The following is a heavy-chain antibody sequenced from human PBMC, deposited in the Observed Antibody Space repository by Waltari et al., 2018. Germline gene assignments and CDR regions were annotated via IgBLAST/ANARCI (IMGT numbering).Heavy chain of an antibody. Sequence: QVQLQQWGAGLLKPSETLSLTCAVYGGSFSGYYWSWIRQPPGKGLEWIGEINHSGSTNYNPSLKSRVTISVDTSKNQFSLKLSSVTAADTAVYYCARGRSAANRGSYRYWGQGTLVTVSS. CDR1: GGSFSGYY. V-gene: IGHV4-34*01. J-gene: IGHJ4*02. CDR2: INHSGST. D-gene: IGHD3-16*02. CDR3: ARGRSAANRGSYRY.